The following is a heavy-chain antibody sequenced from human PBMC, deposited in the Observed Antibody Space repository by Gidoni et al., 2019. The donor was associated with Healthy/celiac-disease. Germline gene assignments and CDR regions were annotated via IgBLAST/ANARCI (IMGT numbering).Heavy chain of an antibody. CDR2: IYYSGST. J-gene: IGHJ5*02. CDR1: GGSVSSGSYY. CDR3: ARDGGIAAAGLSP. Sequence: QVQLQESGPGLVKPSEPLSLTCTVSGGSVSSGSYYWSWIRQPPGKGLEWIGYIYYSGSTNYNPSLKSRVTISVDTSKNQFSLKLSSVTAADTAVYYCARDGGIAAAGLSPWGQGTLVTVSS. D-gene: IGHD6-13*01. V-gene: IGHV4-61*01.